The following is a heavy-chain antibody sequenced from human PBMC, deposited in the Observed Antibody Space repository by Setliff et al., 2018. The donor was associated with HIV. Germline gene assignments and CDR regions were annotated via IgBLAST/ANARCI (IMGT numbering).Heavy chain of an antibody. J-gene: IGHJ4*02. Sequence: TLSLTCNVSGGSINTGGYYWSWIRQHPGKGLEWIGYIYYSGSTYYNPSLKSRATISVDTSKTQFSLNLTSVTAADTAVYYCARGGTYDILTGYYHRYFDYWGQGTLVTVSS. D-gene: IGHD3-9*01. CDR2: IYYSGST. CDR3: ARGGTYDILTGYYHRYFDY. V-gene: IGHV4-31*03. CDR1: GGSINTGGYY.